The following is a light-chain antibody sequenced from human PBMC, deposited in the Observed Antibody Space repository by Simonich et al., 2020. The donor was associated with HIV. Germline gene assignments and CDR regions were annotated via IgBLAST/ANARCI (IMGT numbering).Light chain of an antibody. Sequence: AIRMTQSPSSLSASTGDRVTITCRVSQGISSYLAWYQQKPGKAPKLLIYAASTLQSGVPSRFSCSGSGTDFTLTISCLQSEDFATYYCQQYYSYPPTFGGGTKVEIK. V-gene: IGKV1-8*01. CDR3: QQYYSYPPT. CDR1: QGISSY. J-gene: IGKJ4*01. CDR2: AAS.